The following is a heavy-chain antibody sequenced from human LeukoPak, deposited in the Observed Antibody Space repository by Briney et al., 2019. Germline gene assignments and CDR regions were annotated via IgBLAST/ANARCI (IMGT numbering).Heavy chain of an antibody. Sequence: GGSLRLSCAASGFTLSSYWMSWVRQAPGKGLEWVANIKQDGSEKYYVDSVKGRFTISRDNAKNSLYLQMNSLRAEDTAVYYCARDGAFDYGGTPYYYYMDVWGKGTTVTVSS. CDR1: GFTLSSYW. CDR2: IKQDGSEK. CDR3: ARDGAFDYGGTPYYYYMDV. V-gene: IGHV3-7*01. J-gene: IGHJ6*03. D-gene: IGHD4-23*01.